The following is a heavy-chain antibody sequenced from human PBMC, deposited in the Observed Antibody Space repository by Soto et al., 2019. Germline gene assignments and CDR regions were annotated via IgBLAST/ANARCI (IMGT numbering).Heavy chain of an antibody. CDR3: AATSRGLQLGSFDY. CDR1: GFTFSSYA. Sequence: PGGSLRLSCAASGFTFSSYAMSWVRQAPGKGLEWVSAISGSGGSTYYADSVKGRFTISRDNSKNTLYLQMNSLRAEDTAVYYCAATSRGLQLGSFDYWGQGTLVTVSS. J-gene: IGHJ4*02. CDR2: ISGSGGST. V-gene: IGHV3-23*01. D-gene: IGHD6-6*01.